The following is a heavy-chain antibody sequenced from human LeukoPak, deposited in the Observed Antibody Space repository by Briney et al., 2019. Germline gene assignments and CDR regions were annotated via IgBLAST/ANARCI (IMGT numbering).Heavy chain of an antibody. CDR2: IIPIFGTA. J-gene: IGHJ5*02. V-gene: IGHV1-69*13. D-gene: IGHD3-10*01. Sequence: GASVKVSCKASGGTFSSYAISWVRQAPGQGLEWMGGIIPIFGTANYAQKFQGRVTITADESTSTAYMELSSLRSEDTAVYYCARALVRGVITTCGNWFDPWGQGTLVTVSS. CDR3: ARALVRGVITTCGNWFDP. CDR1: GGTFSSYA.